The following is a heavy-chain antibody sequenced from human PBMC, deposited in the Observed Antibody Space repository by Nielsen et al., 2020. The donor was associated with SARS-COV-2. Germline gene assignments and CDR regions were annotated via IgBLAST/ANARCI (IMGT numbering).Heavy chain of an antibody. CDR1: GGSISSGDYY. J-gene: IGHJ3*02. D-gene: IGHD3-3*01. CDR2: IYYSGST. V-gene: IGHV4-30-4*01. CDR3: ARDPIGITIFGVVSDAFYI. Sequence: SETLSLTCTVYGGSISSGDYYWSWIRKPPGKGREWIGYIYYSGSTYYNPSLKSRVTISVDTSKNQFSLKLSSVTAADTALYYCARDPIGITIFGVVSDAFYIWGQWTMVTVSS.